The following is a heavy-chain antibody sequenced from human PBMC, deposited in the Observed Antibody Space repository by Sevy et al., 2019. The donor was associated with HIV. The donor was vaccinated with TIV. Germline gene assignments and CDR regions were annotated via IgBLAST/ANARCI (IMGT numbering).Heavy chain of an antibody. CDR3: ATDPFSVTTSNDYMDV. CDR1: GFTFSNYW. J-gene: IGHJ6*03. D-gene: IGHD4-17*01. Sequence: GGSLRLSCAASGFTFSNYWMSWVRQAPGKGLEWVANIQEDGSDKYYVDSVKGVFTISRDNAKNPLYLLMNSLRAEDTAVYYCATDPFSVTTSNDYMDVWGKGTTVTVSS. CDR2: IQEDGSDK. V-gene: IGHV3-7*01.